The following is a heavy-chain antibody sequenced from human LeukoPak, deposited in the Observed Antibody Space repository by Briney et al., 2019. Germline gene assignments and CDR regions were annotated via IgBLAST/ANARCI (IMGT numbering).Heavy chain of an antibody. CDR2: IWYDGTNK. CDR1: GFTFSSHG. V-gene: IGHV3-33*01. CDR3: ARLTSLVDY. Sequence: PGGSLRLSCAASGFTFSSHGIHWVRQAPGRGLEWVAVIWYDGTNKYYEDSVKGRFSISRDDSKNTVYLQMNSLRAEDTAVYYCARLTSLVDYWGQGTLVTVSS. J-gene: IGHJ4*02. D-gene: IGHD1-14*01.